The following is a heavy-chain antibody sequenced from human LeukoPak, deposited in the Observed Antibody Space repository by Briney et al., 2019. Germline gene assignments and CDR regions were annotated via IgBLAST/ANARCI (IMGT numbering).Heavy chain of an antibody. V-gene: IGHV1-2*02. D-gene: IGHD5-24*01. Sequence: ASVNVSFKSSVYNFISYYIHWVRQAPGQGLEWMGWLNPNSGVTNYAQKFQGRVTMTRDTSISTAYMELSSLRSDDTAVYYCARGNAMATIRVTDYWGQGTLVTVSS. CDR1: VYNFISYY. CDR3: ARGNAMATIRVTDY. J-gene: IGHJ4*02. CDR2: LNPNSGVT.